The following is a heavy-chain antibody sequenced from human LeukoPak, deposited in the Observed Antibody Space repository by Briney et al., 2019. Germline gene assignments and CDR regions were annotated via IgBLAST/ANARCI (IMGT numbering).Heavy chain of an antibody. CDR2: INPNSGGT. D-gene: IGHD2-21*02. CDR1: GYTFTGYY. V-gene: IGHV1-2*06. Sequence: ASVKVSCKASGYTFTGYYMHWVRQAPGQGLEWLGRINPNSGGTNYAQKFQGRVTMTRDTSISTAYMELSRLRSDDTAVYYCARSFSTRVDSPKNTGVVVTAFDYWGQGTLVTVSS. J-gene: IGHJ4*02. CDR3: ARSFSTRVDSPKNTGVVVTAFDY.